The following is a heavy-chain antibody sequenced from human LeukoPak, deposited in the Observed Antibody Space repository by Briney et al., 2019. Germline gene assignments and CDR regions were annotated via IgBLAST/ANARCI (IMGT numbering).Heavy chain of an antibody. CDR2: ISAYNGNT. D-gene: IGHD2-2*01. CDR3: AREFAYCSSTSCYAGFDY. J-gene: IGHJ4*02. Sequence: ASVKVSCKASGYTFTSYGISWVRQAPGQGLEWMGWISAYNGNTNYAQKLQGRVTMTTDTSTSTAYMELRSLGSDDTAVYYCAREFAYCSSTSCYAGFDYWGQGTLVTVSS. CDR1: GYTFTSYG. V-gene: IGHV1-18*04.